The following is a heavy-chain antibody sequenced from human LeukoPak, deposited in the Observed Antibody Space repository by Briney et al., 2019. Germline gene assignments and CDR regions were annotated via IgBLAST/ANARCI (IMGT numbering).Heavy chain of an antibody. CDR2: IYHSGST. V-gene: IGHV4-4*02. J-gene: IGHJ4*02. CDR3: VTYYFDSSGPKKNY. CDR1: GGSISSINW. Sequence: SETLSLTCAVSGGSISSINWWDWVRQPPGKGLEWIGEIYHSGSTSYNPSLKSRVTISVDTSKKQFSLKLSSVTAADTAVYYCVTYYFDSSGPKKNYWGQGTLVTVSS. D-gene: IGHD3-22*01.